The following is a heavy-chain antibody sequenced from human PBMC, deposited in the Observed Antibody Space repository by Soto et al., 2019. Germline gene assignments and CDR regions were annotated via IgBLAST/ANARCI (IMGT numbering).Heavy chain of an antibody. CDR2: VTTSGGS. V-gene: IGHV4-34*01. J-gene: IGHJ3*02. CDR3: TTSGRRWHDAVEI. CDR1: GGSFNSYF. D-gene: IGHD2-15*01. Sequence: SETLSLTCAVYGGSFNSYFWNWVRQPPGKGLEWIGEVTTSGGSNYNPSLKSRVTISKDTSKNQFSLKVTSVTAADTAVYYCTTSGRRWHDAVEIWAQGAMFTVS.